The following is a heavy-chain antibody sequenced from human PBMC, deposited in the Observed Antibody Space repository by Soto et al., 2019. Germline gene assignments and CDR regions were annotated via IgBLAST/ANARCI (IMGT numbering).Heavy chain of an antibody. J-gene: IGHJ4*02. Sequence: WGSLRLSCAASGFTFISYGIHLCRHSPCKWLEWVAVISYDGSNKYYADSVKGRFTISRDNSKNTLYLQMNSLRAEDTAVYYCAKDQSHTGYSSTLIADYWGQGTLVTVSS. D-gene: IGHD6-13*01. CDR3: AKDQSHTGYSSTLIADY. V-gene: IGHV3-30*18. CDR1: GFTFISYG. CDR2: ISYDGSNK.